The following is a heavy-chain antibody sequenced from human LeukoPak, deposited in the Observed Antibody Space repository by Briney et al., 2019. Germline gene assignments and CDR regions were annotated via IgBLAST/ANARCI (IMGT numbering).Heavy chain of an antibody. CDR3: ARVKDYGDYASYYYYMDV. Sequence: PGGSLRLSCAASGFTFSDYYMSWIRQAPGKGLEWVSYISSSGSTIYYADSVKGRFTISRDNAKNSLYLQMNSLRAEDTAVYYCARVKDYGDYASYYYYMDVWGKGTTVTISS. D-gene: IGHD4-17*01. J-gene: IGHJ6*03. CDR1: GFTFSDYY. CDR2: ISSSGSTI. V-gene: IGHV3-11*01.